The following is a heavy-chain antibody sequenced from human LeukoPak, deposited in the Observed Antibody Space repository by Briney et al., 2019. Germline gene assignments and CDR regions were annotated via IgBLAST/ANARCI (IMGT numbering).Heavy chain of an antibody. Sequence: GSLRLSCVVSGLTFSSYSMSWIRQPPGKGPEWIGEINHSGSTNYNPSLKSRVTISVDTSKNQFSLELRSVTAADTAVYYCARAHGDVVVVVPASKGAYYFDYWGQGTLVTVSS. V-gene: IGHV4-34*01. CDR3: ARAHGDVVVVVPASKGAYYFDY. CDR2: INHSGST. CDR1: GLTFSSYS. D-gene: IGHD2-15*01. J-gene: IGHJ4*02.